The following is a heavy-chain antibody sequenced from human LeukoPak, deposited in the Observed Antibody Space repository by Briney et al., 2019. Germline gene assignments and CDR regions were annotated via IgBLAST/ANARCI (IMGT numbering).Heavy chain of an antibody. Sequence: ASVKVSCKASGYSFTGYYIHWVRQAPGQGLEWMGRINPNSGGTNYAQKFQGRVTMTRDTSISTAYMELSSLRSEDTAVYYCARASMVADYFDYWGQGTLVTVSS. J-gene: IGHJ4*02. CDR2: INPNSGGT. CDR1: GYSFTGYY. D-gene: IGHD3-10*01. CDR3: ARASMVADYFDY. V-gene: IGHV1-2*02.